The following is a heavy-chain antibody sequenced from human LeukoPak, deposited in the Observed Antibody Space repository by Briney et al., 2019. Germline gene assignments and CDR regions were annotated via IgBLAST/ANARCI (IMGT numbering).Heavy chain of an antibody. CDR1: GFTVSSNY. V-gene: IGHV3-53*01. D-gene: IGHD3-10*01. Sequence: GGSLRLSCAASGFTVSSNYMSWVRQAPGKGLEWVSVIHSGGSTYYADSVKGRLTISRDNAKNSLYLQMNSLRAEDTAVYYCARSPGYYFGYWGQGTLVTVSS. J-gene: IGHJ4*02. CDR3: ARSPGYYFGY. CDR2: IHSGGST.